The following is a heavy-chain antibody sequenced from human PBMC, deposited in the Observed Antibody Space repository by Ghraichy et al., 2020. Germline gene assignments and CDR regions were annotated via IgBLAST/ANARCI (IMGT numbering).Heavy chain of an antibody. V-gene: IGHV3-13*01. Sequence: GGSLRLSCVASGFTFGSYDMHWVRQVAGKGLEWVSGIGTGGDTFYVDSVKGRFSISRENAKDSVYLQMNSLRVGDTAVYYCARGLAVAPHNFYYWGQGTLVTVFS. CDR1: GFTFGSYD. D-gene: IGHD2-2*01. CDR3: ARGLAVAPHNFYY. CDR2: IGTGGDT. J-gene: IGHJ4*02.